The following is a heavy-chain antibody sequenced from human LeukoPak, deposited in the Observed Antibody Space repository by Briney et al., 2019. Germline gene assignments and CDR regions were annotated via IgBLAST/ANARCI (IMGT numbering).Heavy chain of an antibody. J-gene: IGHJ4*02. D-gene: IGHD3-22*01. CDR3: ASFYDSSGYYYRLFDY. V-gene: IGHV3-7*01. CDR1: GFTFSSYS. Sequence: PGGSLRLSCAASGFTFSSYSMNWVRQAPGKGLEWVANIKQDGGEKYYVDSVKGRFTISRDNAKNSLYLQMNSLRAEDTAVYYCASFYDSSGYYYRLFDYWGQGTLVTVSS. CDR2: IKQDGGEK.